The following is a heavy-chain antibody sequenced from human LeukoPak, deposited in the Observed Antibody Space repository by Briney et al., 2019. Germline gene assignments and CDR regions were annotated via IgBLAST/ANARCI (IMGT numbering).Heavy chain of an antibody. CDR3: AKDREMATIIDY. J-gene: IGHJ4*02. CDR1: GFTFSSYG. Sequence: GGSLILSCAASGFTFSSYGMHWVRQAPGKGLEWVAFIRYDGSNKYYADSVKGRFTISRDNSKNTLYLQMNSLRAEDTAVYYCAKDREMATIIDYWGQGTLVTVSS. CDR2: IRYDGSNK. D-gene: IGHD5-24*01. V-gene: IGHV3-30*02.